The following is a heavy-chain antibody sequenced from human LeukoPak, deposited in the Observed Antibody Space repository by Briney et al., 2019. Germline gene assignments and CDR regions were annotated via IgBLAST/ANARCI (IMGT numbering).Heavy chain of an antibody. D-gene: IGHD4-17*01. Sequence: KPSETLSLTCTVSGGSISSYYWSWIRQPPGKGLEWIGYIYYSGSTNYNPSLKSRVTISVDTSKNQFSLKLSSVTAADTAVYYCARARQDYDWFDPWGQGTLVTVSS. J-gene: IGHJ5*02. CDR3: ARARQDYDWFDP. CDR1: GGSISSYY. V-gene: IGHV4-59*01. CDR2: IYYSGST.